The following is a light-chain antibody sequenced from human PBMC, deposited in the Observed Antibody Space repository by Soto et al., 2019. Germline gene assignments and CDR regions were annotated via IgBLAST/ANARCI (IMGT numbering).Light chain of an antibody. J-gene: IGLJ3*02. Sequence: QSVLTQPRSVSGSPGQSVTVSCTGTSRDVGTYNYVSWYQQRPGTATKVMIYDVTKRPSGVPDRFSGSKSANTASLTISVLHAEDEADYYCCSYAGNYTLLFGGGTQLTVL. CDR1: SRDVGTYNY. CDR3: CSYAGNYTLL. CDR2: DVT. V-gene: IGLV2-11*01.